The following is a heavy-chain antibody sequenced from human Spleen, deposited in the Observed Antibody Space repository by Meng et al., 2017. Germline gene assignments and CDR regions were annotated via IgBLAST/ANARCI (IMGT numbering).Heavy chain of an antibody. CDR1: GFTFSSYG. D-gene: IGHD6-19*01. V-gene: IGHV3-23*01. Sequence: GESLKISCAASGFTFSSYGMNWVRQAPGKGLEWVSAISSSVVITYYAGSVKGRFTISRDNSKNTLHLQMNSLRGEDTAIFYCAKAQYSSGWYGDAFDIWGQGTMVTVSS. CDR2: ISSSVVIT. J-gene: IGHJ3*02. CDR3: AKAQYSSGWYGDAFDI.